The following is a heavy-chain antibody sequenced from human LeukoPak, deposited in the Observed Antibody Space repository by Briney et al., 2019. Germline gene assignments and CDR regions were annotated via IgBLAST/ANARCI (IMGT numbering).Heavy chain of an antibody. V-gene: IGHV4-4*07. D-gene: IGHD2-2*01. CDR2: IYTSGST. J-gene: IGHJ4*02. CDR3: ARESLNCSSTSCYVSGSDR. CDR1: GGSVSSYY. Sequence: SETLSLTCTVSGGSVSSYYWSWIRQPAGKGLEWIGRIYTSGSTNYNPSLKSRVNMSVDTSKNQFFLKLSTVTAADTAVYYCARESLNCSSTSCYVSGSDRWGQGTLVTVSS.